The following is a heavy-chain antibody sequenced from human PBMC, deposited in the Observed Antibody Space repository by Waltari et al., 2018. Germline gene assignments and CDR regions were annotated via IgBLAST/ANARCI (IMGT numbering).Heavy chain of an antibody. D-gene: IGHD4-17*01. Sequence: QVQLQESGPGLVKPSETLSLTCAVSGYSISSGYYWGWIRQPPGKGLEWIGSIYHSGSTYYNPSLKSRVTISVDTSKNQFSLKLSSVTAADTAVYYCARIGVGDYLIDYWGQGTLVTVSS. CDR2: IYHSGST. CDR3: ARIGVGDYLIDY. V-gene: IGHV4-38-2*01. CDR1: GYSISSGYY. J-gene: IGHJ4*02.